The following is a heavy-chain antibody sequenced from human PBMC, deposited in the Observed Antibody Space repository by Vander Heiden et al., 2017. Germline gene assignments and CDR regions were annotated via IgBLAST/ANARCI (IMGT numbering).Heavy chain of an antibody. CDR3: ARLRRSVYFDY. D-gene: IGHD6-25*01. CDR1: GGYISSYY. J-gene: IGHJ4*02. CDR2: IYYSGST. V-gene: IGHV4-59*01. Sequence: QVQLQESGPGLVKPSETLSLTCTVSGGYISSYYWSWIRQPPGKGLEWIGYIYYSGSTSYTPSLKSRVTISVDTSKNQFSLKLTSVTAADTAVYYCARLRRSVYFDYWGQGTLVTVSS.